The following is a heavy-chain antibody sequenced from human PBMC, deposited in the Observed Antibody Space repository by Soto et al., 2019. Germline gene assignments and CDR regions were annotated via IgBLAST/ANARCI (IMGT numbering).Heavy chain of an antibody. CDR2: ISAYNGNT. Sequence: ASVKVSCKASGYSFSSYGITWVRQAPGQGLEWMGWISAYNGNTNYAQNLQDRVTMTTDTSTSTAYMEVRRLRSDDTAVYYCARTVKIFGKVTRCAHWGQGTPVTFSS. CDR1: GYSFSSYG. D-gene: IGHD3-3*01. J-gene: IGHJ4*02. CDR3: ARTVKIFGKVTRCAH. V-gene: IGHV1-18*01.